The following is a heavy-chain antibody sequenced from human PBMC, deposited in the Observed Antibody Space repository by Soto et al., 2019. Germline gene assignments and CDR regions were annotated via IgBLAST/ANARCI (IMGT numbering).Heavy chain of an antibody. V-gene: IGHV1-18*01. D-gene: IGHD3-10*01. CDR2: VSPYNGNT. Sequence: ASVKVSCKASGYTFTSYGITWVRQAPGQGLEWLGWVSPYNGNTNYAQKLQGRVTMTTDTSTSTAYMELRSLRYDDTAVYYCAREWDFYASRTYSNWFDPWGQGTLVTVS. CDR3: AREWDFYASRTYSNWFDP. J-gene: IGHJ5*02. CDR1: GYTFTSYG.